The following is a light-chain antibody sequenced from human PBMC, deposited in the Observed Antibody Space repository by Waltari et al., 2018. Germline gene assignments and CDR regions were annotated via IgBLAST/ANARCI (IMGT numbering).Light chain of an antibody. J-gene: IGKJ3*01. V-gene: IGKV1-9*01. Sequence: IQLTQSPSSLSASVGDRVTITCRASQGISSSLAWYQQKPGKAPNLLIFAASTLQSGVPSRFSGSGSGTDFTLTISSLQPEDFATYYCQQRNSYLFTFGPGTKVDIK. CDR3: QQRNSYLFT. CDR2: AAS. CDR1: QGISSS.